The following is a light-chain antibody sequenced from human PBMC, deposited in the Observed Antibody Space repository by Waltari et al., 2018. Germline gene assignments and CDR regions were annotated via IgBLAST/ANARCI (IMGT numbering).Light chain of an antibody. J-gene: IGKJ1*01. Sequence: EIVLTQSPGTLSLSPGERATLSCRASQSVNNNYLAWYQQKPGQAPRLLIDGASSRATGIPDRFSGSGSGTDFTLTISRLEPEDFAVYYCHQYGSSPTFGQGTKVEIK. CDR3: HQYGSSPT. CDR1: QSVNNNY. V-gene: IGKV3-20*01. CDR2: GAS.